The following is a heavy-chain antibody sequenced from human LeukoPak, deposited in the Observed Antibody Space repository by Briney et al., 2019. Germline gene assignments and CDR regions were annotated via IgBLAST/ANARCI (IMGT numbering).Heavy chain of an antibody. CDR3: AREGRTTVTTPAFDI. CDR1: GFTVRSNY. V-gene: IGHV3-66*01. D-gene: IGHD4-17*01. CDR2: IYSGGST. J-gene: IGHJ3*02. Sequence: PGGSLRLSCAASGFTVRSNYMTWVRQAPGKGLEWVSIIYSGGSTYYADSVKGRFTISRDNSKNTLYLQMNSLRAEDTAVYYCAREGRTTVTTPAFDIWGQGTVVTVSS.